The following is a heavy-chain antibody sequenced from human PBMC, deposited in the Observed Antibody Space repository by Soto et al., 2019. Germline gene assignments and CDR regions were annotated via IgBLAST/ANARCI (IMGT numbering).Heavy chain of an antibody. CDR1: GGSFSGYY. CDR3: ARANLAAAGKRYYYYGMDV. J-gene: IGHJ6*02. V-gene: IGHV4-34*01. D-gene: IGHD6-13*01. CDR2: INHSGST. Sequence: SETLSLTCAVYGGSFSGYYWSWIRQPPGKGLEWIGEINHSGSTNYNPSLKSRVTISVETSKNQFSLKLSSVTAADTAVYYCARANLAAAGKRYYYYGMDVWGQGTTVTVSS.